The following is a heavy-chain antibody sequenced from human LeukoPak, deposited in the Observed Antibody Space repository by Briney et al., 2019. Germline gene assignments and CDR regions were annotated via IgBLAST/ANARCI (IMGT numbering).Heavy chain of an antibody. CDR3: ARVYSSSWDAYYYFDY. CDR1: GSSISSYY. Sequence: PSETLSLTCTVSGSSISSYYSSWIRQPPGKGLEWIGYIYYSGYTNYNPSLKSRVTISVDTSKNQFSLKLSSVTAADTAVYYCARVYSSSWDAYYYFDYWGQGTLVTVSS. D-gene: IGHD6-13*01. J-gene: IGHJ4*02. CDR2: IYYSGYT. V-gene: IGHV4-59*12.